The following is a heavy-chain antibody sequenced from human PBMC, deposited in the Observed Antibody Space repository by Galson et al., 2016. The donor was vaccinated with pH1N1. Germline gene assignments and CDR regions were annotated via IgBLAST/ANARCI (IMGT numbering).Heavy chain of an antibody. CDR2: ISSSGSTI. Sequence: SLRLSCAASGFTFSDYYISWIRRAPGKGLEWVSYISSSGSTIFYADSVKGRFTISRDNAKNSLYLQMNSLRAEDTAVYYCASAPRLGELELGDVFDIWGQGTMVTVSS. J-gene: IGHJ3*02. V-gene: IGHV3-11*01. CDR1: GFTFSDYY. D-gene: IGHD3-10*01. CDR3: ASAPRLGELELGDVFDI.